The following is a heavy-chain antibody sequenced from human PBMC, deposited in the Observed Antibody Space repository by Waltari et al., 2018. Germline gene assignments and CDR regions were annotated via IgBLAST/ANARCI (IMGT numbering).Heavy chain of an antibody. CDR1: GYSISGVDF. CDR2: IYPGGDT. D-gene: IGHD2-15*01. Sequence: QLHLQESGPGLLKPSETLSLPSAVSGYSISGVDFWGWIRQPPGKGLEWIGSIYPGGDTYFNPSLKSRVTISVDKSKNQYSLNLRSMTAADTAVYYCARRGRLSSYFFDYWGQGTLVTVSS. J-gene: IGHJ4*02. CDR3: ARRGRLSSYFFDY. V-gene: IGHV4-38-2*01.